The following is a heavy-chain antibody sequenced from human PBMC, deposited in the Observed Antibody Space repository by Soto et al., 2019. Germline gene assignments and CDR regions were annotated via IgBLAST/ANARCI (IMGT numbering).Heavy chain of an antibody. CDR2: INSDGSST. CDR1: GFTFSSYW. D-gene: IGHD4-4*01. J-gene: IGHJ6*02. CDR3: ARGGAVTVYYYYYYGMDV. V-gene: IGHV3-74*01. Sequence: GGSLRLSCAASGFTFSSYWMHWVRQAPGKGLVWVSRINSDGSSTSYADSVKGRFTISRDNAKNTLYLQMNSLRAEDTAVYYCARGGAVTVYYYYYYGMDVWGQGTTVTVSS.